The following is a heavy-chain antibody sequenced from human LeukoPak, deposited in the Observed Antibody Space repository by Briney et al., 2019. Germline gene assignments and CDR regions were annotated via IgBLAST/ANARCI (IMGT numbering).Heavy chain of an antibody. CDR3: ARAHEYALDL. Sequence: GGSLRLSCVASGFTFSNYWMAWVRQAPGKGLEWLANIREDGSVKKYVDSMKGRFTISRDNAKDFLYLQLNSLTAEDTAVYFCARAHEYALDLWGQGTRVTVSS. CDR1: GFTFSNYW. J-gene: IGHJ4*02. CDR2: IREDGSVK. V-gene: IGHV3-7*04. D-gene: IGHD2-8*01.